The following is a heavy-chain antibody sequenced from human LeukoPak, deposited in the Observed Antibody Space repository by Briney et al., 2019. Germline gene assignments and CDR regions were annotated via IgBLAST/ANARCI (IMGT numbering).Heavy chain of an antibody. CDR3: ARGTTTVVTPEVY. V-gene: IGHV4-39*07. CDR2: IYSSGST. Sequence: SETLSLTCTVSGGSISSSSYYWGWIRQPPGKGLEWIGSIYSSGSTYYNPSLKSRVTISVDTSKNQFSLKLSSVTAADTAVYYCARGTTTVVTPEVYWGQGTLVTVSS. CDR1: GGSISSSSYY. J-gene: IGHJ4*02. D-gene: IGHD4-23*01.